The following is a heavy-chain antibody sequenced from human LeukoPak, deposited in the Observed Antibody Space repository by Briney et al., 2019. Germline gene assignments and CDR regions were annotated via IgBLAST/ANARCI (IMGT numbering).Heavy chain of an antibody. CDR2: MNPNSGNT. V-gene: IGHV1-8*01. CDR3: ARGPLWFGEAPEKWFDP. J-gene: IGHJ5*02. Sequence: ASVKVSCKASGYTFTSYDINWVRQATGQGLEWMGWMNPNSGNTGYAPKFQGRVTMTRNTSISTAYMELSSLRSEDTAVYYCARGPLWFGEAPEKWFDPWGQGTLVTVSS. CDR1: GYTFTSYD. D-gene: IGHD3-10*01.